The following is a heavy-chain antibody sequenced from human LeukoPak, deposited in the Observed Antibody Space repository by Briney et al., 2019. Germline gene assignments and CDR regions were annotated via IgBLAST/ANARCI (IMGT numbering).Heavy chain of an antibody. CDR2: ISPSGDRT. Sequence: GGSLRLSCAASGFTFGSYGMSWVRQAPGKGLEWVSCISPSGDRTSNADSVEGRFTISRDNPRDTLYLQMNSLSDADTAGYSCAIMHGYYDGRGYWDQWGQGTLITVSS. D-gene: IGHD3-22*01. J-gene: IGHJ4*02. CDR1: GFTFGSYG. CDR3: AIMHGYYDGRGYWDQ. V-gene: IGHV3-23*01.